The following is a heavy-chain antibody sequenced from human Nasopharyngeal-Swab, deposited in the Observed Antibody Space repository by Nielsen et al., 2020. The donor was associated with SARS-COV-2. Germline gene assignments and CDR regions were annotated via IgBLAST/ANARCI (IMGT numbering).Heavy chain of an antibody. D-gene: IGHD6-19*01. CDR1: GFTFSSYG. CDR3: AKDGIEEGGLSAGYGLDV. CDR2: IWSDGSDK. V-gene: IGHV3-30*02. Sequence: GESLKISCAASGFTFSSYGMHWVRQAPGKGLEWVASIWSDGSDKSYADSVKGRFTISRDNAKNTLYLQMNSLRSEDTAVYKCAKDGIEEGGLSAGYGLDVWGQGTTVTVSS. J-gene: IGHJ6*02.